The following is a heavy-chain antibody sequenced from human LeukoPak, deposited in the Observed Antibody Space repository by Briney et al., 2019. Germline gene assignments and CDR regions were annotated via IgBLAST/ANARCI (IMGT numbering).Heavy chain of an antibody. J-gene: IGHJ4*02. CDR2: ISSSGSTI. CDR1: GFTFSDYY. V-gene: IGHV3-11*04. Sequence: GGSLRLSCAASGFTFSDYYMSWIRQAPGKGLEWVSYISSSGSTIYYADSVKGRFTISRDNAKNSLYLQMNSLRAEDTAVYYCARVTIFGLYYFDYWGQGTLVTVSS. CDR3: ARVTIFGLYYFDY. D-gene: IGHD3-3*01.